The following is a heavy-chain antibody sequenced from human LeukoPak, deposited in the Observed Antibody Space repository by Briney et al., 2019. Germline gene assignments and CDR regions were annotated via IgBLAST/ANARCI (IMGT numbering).Heavy chain of an antibody. CDR1: GYTLTELS. V-gene: IGHV1-24*01. CDR3: ATSAMVRGVRTLFDY. D-gene: IGHD3-10*01. CDR2: FDPEDGET. J-gene: IGHJ4*02. Sequence: ASVKVSCKVSGYTLTELSMHWVRQAPGKGLEWMGGFDPEDGETICAQKFQGRVTMTEDTSTDTAYMELSSLRSEDTAVYYCATSAMVRGVRTLFDYWGQGTLVTVSS.